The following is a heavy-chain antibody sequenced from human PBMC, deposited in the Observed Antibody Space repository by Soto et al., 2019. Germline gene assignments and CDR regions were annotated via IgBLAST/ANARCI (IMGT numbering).Heavy chain of an antibody. V-gene: IGHV3-30-3*01. J-gene: IGHJ6*02. CDR1: GFTFSSYA. D-gene: IGHD3-3*01. Sequence: QVQLVESGGGVVQPGRSLRLSCAASGFTFSSYAMHWVRQAPGKGLEWVAVISYDGSNKYYADSVKGRFTISRDNSKNTLYLQMNSLRAEDTAVYYCAREPHYDFWSGYPMGNDYYYYGMDVWGQGTTVTVSS. CDR3: AREPHYDFWSGYPMGNDYYYYGMDV. CDR2: ISYDGSNK.